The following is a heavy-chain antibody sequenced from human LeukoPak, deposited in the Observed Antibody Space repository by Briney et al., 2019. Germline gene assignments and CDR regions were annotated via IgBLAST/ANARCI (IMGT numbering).Heavy chain of an antibody. CDR3: AKDYVSGDGYWDFDY. CDR1: GFIFSPYA. Sequence: PGGSLRLSCAASGFIFSPYAMSGVRQAPGKGLEWVARIAGGDDRFYADSVKGRFSISRDNSKNTVDLQMNSLRVEDTAVYYCAKDYVSGDGYWDFDYWGQGTLVTVSS. V-gene: IGHV3-23*01. D-gene: IGHD5-24*01. CDR2: IAGGDDR. J-gene: IGHJ4*02.